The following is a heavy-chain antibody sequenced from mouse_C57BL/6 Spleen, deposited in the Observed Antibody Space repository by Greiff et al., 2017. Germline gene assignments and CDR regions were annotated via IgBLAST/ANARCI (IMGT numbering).Heavy chain of an antibody. CDR3: ARSPHDDGDYYAMDY. CDR1: GYTFTDYY. Sequence: QVQLQQSGAELVRPGASVKLSCKASGYTFTDYYINWVKQRPGQGLEWIARIYPGSGNTYYNEKFKGKATLTAEKSSSTAYMQLSSLTSEDSAVYFCARSPHDDGDYYAMDYWGQGTSVTVSS. V-gene: IGHV1-76*01. J-gene: IGHJ4*01. CDR2: IYPGSGNT. D-gene: IGHD2-12*01.